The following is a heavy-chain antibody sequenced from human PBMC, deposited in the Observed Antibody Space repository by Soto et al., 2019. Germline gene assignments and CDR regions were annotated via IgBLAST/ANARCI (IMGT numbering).Heavy chain of an antibody. CDR1: GFRFSDHY. CDR2: ISGGGTTT. CDR3: AGDPFSYPSDF. V-gene: IGHV3-11*01. Sequence: GGSLRLSCAASGFRFSDHYMTWVRQAPGKGLEWVSTISGGGTTTYYADSLKGRFTVSRDNAKNSLYLQMNSLRAEDTAVYYCAGDPFSYPSDFWGRGTLVTVSS. J-gene: IGHJ4*02.